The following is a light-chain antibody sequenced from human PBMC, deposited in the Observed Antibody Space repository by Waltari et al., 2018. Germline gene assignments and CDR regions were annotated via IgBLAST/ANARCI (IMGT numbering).Light chain of an antibody. CDR3: QQSYSFPET. J-gene: IGKJ3*01. CDR2: TAS. V-gene: IGKV1-39*01. CDR1: QGISNF. Sequence: DIQMTQSPSSLFASVGDSVTVTSRASQGISNFLNWYQQKPGKAPKLLIYTASTLQSGVPSRFSGDGSGTEFTLTISSLQPEDFATYYCQQSYSFPETFGPGTKVDV.